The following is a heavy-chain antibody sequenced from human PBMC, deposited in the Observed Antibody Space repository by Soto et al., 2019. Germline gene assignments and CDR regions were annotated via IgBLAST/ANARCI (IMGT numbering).Heavy chain of an antibody. Sequence: GGSLRLSCAASGFTFSSYAMSWVRQAPGKGLEWVSFISGNGGSTFFADSVKGRFIISRANPKSMLYLQMNSLRAEDTALYYCAKDAIVGATGYFDLWGRGTLVTVSS. D-gene: IGHD1-26*01. CDR3: AKDAIVGATGYFDL. V-gene: IGHV3-23*01. CDR1: GFTFSSYA. CDR2: ISGNGGST. J-gene: IGHJ2*01.